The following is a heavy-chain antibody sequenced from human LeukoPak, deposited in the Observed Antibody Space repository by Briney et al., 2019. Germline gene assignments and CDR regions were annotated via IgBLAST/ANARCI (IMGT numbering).Heavy chain of an antibody. V-gene: IGHV3-30*18. D-gene: IGHD2-2*01. Sequence: SGGSLRLSCAASGFTFSSYGMHWVRQAPGKGLEWVAVISYDGSNKYYADSVKGRFTISRDNSKNTLYLQMNSLRAEDTAVYYCAKDEASNFDYWGQGTLVTVSS. CDR1: GFTFSSYG. J-gene: IGHJ4*02. CDR2: ISYDGSNK. CDR3: AKDEASNFDY.